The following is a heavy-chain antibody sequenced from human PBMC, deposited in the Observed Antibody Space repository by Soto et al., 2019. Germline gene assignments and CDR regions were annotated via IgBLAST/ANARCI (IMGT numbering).Heavy chain of an antibody. J-gene: IGHJ2*01. Sequence: QVQLQESGPGLVKPSQTLSLTCTVSGGSISSGDYYWSWIRQPPGKGLEWIGYIYYSGSTYYNPSLKSRVTISVDTSKSHFSLKLGSVTAALTAVYYCARVAGGNSWSFWYFDLWGRGTLVTVSS. CDR1: GGSISSGDYY. D-gene: IGHD2-21*02. CDR3: ARVAGGNSWSFWYFDL. CDR2: IYYSGST. V-gene: IGHV4-30-4*01.